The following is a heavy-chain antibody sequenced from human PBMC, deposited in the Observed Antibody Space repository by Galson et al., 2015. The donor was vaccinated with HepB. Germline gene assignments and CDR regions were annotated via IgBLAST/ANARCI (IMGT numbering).Heavy chain of an antibody. V-gene: IGHV3-30*18. CDR3: AKGGGGRAFDI. CDR2: ISYDGSNK. J-gene: IGHJ3*02. Sequence: SLRLSCAASGFTFSSYGMHWVRQAPGKGLEWVAVISYDGSNKYYADSVKGRFTISRDNSKNTLYLQMNSLRAEDTAVYYCAKGGGGRAFDIWGQGTMVTVSS. CDR1: GFTFSSYG. D-gene: IGHD3-10*01.